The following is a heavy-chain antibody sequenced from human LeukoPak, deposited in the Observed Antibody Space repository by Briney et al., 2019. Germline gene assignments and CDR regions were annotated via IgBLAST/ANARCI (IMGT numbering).Heavy chain of an antibody. CDR3: ARDVYCSGGSGQQN. J-gene: IGHJ4*02. D-gene: IGHD2-15*01. CDR2: ISYDGSNK. Sequence: GGSLRLSCAASGFTFSSYAMHWVRQAPGKGLEWVAVISYDGSNKFYADSVKGRFTISRDNSKNTLYLQMNSLRAEDTAVYYCARDVYCSGGSGQQNWGQGTLVTVSS. V-gene: IGHV3-30*14. CDR1: GFTFSSYA.